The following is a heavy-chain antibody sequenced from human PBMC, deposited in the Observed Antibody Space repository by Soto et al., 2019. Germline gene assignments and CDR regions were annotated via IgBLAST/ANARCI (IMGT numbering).Heavy chain of an antibody. CDR1: GGSFSGYY. Sequence: QSQTLSLTCAVYGGSFSGYYWSWIRQPPGKGLEWIGEINHSGSTNYNPSLKSRVTISVDTSKNQFSLKLSSVTAADTAVYYCARIFPKTYYYYYMDVWGKGTTVTVSS. V-gene: IGHV4-34*01. CDR2: INHSGST. CDR3: ARIFPKTYYYYYMDV. J-gene: IGHJ6*03.